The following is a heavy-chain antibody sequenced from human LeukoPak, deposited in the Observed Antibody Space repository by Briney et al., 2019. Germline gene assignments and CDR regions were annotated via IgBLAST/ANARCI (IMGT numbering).Heavy chain of an antibody. CDR2: VYLSGTP. CDR3: VRGDYYDSSGYTLDY. Sequence: PSETLSLTCTVSGGSISGYCWSWIRRAAGKGLEWIGRVYLSGTPNYNPSLMSRVTMSVDASKNQFSLMLSSVTAADTAVYYCVRGDYYDSSGYTLDYWGQGTLVTVSS. J-gene: IGHJ4*02. V-gene: IGHV4-4*07. CDR1: GGSISGYC. D-gene: IGHD3-22*01.